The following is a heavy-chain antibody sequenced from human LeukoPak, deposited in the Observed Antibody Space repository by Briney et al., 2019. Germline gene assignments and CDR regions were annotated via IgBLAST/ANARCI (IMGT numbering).Heavy chain of an antibody. CDR3: AIEYTSRTFDY. Sequence: GESLKISCKGSGYSFTSYWIGWVRQMPGKGLEWMGIIYPGDSDTTCSPSFQGQVTISADKSINTAYLQWSSLKASDTAMYYCAIEYTSRTFDYWGQGTLVTVSS. V-gene: IGHV5-51*01. D-gene: IGHD6-13*01. J-gene: IGHJ4*02. CDR2: IYPGDSDT. CDR1: GYSFTSYW.